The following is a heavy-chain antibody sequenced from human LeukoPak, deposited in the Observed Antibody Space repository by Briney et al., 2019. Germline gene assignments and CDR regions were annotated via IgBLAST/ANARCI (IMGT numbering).Heavy chain of an antibody. Sequence: GGSLRLSCAASGFTFSSYAMSWVRQAPGKGLEWVSSIRSGTNYMSYGDSVKGRFTISRDNAKNSLYLQLNSLRAEDTAVYYCARDLDTAMALIDYWGQGTLVTVSS. J-gene: IGHJ4*02. V-gene: IGHV3-21*01. CDR1: GFTFSSYA. CDR2: IRSGTNYM. D-gene: IGHD5-18*01. CDR3: ARDLDTAMALIDY.